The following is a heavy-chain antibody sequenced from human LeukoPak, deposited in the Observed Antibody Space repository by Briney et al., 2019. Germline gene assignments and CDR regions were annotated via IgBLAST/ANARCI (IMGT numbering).Heavy chain of an antibody. Sequence: GASVKVSCKASGGTFSRYGIDWVRQAPGQGLEWMGWINPNSGGTNYAQKFQGRVTMTRDTSISTAYMELSRLRSDDTAVYYCARKTMVRVYDYWGQGTLVTVSS. J-gene: IGHJ4*02. CDR3: ARKTMVRVYDY. V-gene: IGHV1-2*02. D-gene: IGHD3-10*01. CDR1: GGTFSRYG. CDR2: INPNSGGT.